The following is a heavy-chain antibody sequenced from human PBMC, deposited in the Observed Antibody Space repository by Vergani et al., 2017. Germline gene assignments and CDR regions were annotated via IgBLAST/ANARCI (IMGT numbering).Heavy chain of an antibody. CDR1: GFTFSSYA. CDR3: ARPVDYGGNSGFDY. CDR2: ISYDGSNN. J-gene: IGHJ4*02. V-gene: IGHV3-30*01. D-gene: IGHD4-23*01. Sequence: VQLLESGGGLVQPGGSLRLSCAASGFTFSSYAMHGVRQAPGKGLEWVAVISYDGSNNYYADSVKGRFTISRDNSKNTLYLQMNSLRAEDTAVYYCARPVDYGGNSGFDYWGQGTLVTVSS.